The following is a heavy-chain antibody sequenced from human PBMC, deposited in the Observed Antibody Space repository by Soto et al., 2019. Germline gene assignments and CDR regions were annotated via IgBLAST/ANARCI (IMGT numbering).Heavy chain of an antibody. V-gene: IGHV3-23*01. CDR2: ISGSGAST. Sequence: RGSLRLSCAASGFTFNSYAMTWVRQAPGKGLEWVSAISGSGASTFYADSVKGRFSISRDNSKNTLYLQMNSLRAEDTAVYYCAKGGSFLYYYYAMDVWGQGTTVTVSS. D-gene: IGHD1-26*01. CDR3: AKGGSFLYYYYAMDV. J-gene: IGHJ6*02. CDR1: GFTFNSYA.